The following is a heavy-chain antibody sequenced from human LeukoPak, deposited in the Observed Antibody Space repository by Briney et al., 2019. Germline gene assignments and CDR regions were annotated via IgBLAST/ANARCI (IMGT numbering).Heavy chain of an antibody. J-gene: IGHJ6*02. CDR3: ATYTHWVAGDV. D-gene: IGHD3-16*01. CDR2: MNQDGSEK. Sequence: GGSLHLSCAASGFTFSDSWMSWVRQAPGKGLEWVANMNQDGSEKDYVDSVKGRFTISRDNARNSLYLQMGSLRAEDTAVYYCATYTHWVAGDVWGQGTTVTVSS. V-gene: IGHV3-7*01. CDR1: GFTFSDSW.